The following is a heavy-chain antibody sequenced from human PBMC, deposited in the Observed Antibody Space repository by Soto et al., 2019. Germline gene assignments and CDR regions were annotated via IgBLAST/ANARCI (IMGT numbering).Heavy chain of an antibody. D-gene: IGHD6-13*01. CDR2: IYYSGST. Sequence: SETLSLTCTVSGGSISSSSYYWGWIRQPPGKGLEWIGSIYYSGSTNYNPSLKSRVTISVDTSKNQFSLKLSSVTAADTAVYYCARDRGIAAAGQYYYMDVWGKGTTVTVSS. CDR3: ARDRGIAAAGQYYYMDV. CDR1: GGSISSSSYY. J-gene: IGHJ6*03. V-gene: IGHV4-39*07.